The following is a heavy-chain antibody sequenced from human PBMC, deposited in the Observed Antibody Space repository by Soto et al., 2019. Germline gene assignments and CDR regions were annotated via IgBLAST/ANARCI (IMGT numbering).Heavy chain of an antibody. Sequence: QVQLVQSGAEVKKPGSSVKVSCKASGGTFSSYAISWVRQAPGQGLEWMGGIIPIFGTANYAQNFQGRVTITAVKATSTAYMEHSNLRSEDTAVYYCARGEVGARGNYFDYWGQGTLVTVSS. D-gene: IGHD1-26*01. CDR2: IIPIFGTA. CDR1: GGTFSSYA. J-gene: IGHJ4*02. V-gene: IGHV1-69*06. CDR3: ARGEVGARGNYFDY.